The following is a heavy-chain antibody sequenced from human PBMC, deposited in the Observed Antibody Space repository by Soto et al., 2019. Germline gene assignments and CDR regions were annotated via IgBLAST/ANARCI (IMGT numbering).Heavy chain of an antibody. CDR3: ARVKTVDYSGMGV. V-gene: IGHV4-4*07. Sequence: LSLTFTVSGGSLSSYFWSWIRQPAGQGLEWIGRIYSSGSTDYNPSLKSRVTMAIDTSKTQFSLNLSSVTAADTAVYFCARVKTVDYSGMGVWTQGTTVTVSS. J-gene: IGHJ6*02. CDR1: GGSLSSYF. CDR2: IYSSGST.